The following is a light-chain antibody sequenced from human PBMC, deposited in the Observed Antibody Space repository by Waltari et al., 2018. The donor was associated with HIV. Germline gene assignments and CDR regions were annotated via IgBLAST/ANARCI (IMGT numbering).Light chain of an antibody. V-gene: IGLV1-51*01. CDR2: DNN. Sequence: QSVLTQPPSVSAAPGQTVPIPRSGSTPNAGDTSGTWSQQFPTTAPKPIINDNNKRPSGIPARCSGSKSGTSATLTITGRQTGDEDDYYCGTWDSSVSAGVFGGGSKLTVL. J-gene: IGLJ3*02. CDR3: GTWDSSVSAGV. CDR1: TPNAGDTS.